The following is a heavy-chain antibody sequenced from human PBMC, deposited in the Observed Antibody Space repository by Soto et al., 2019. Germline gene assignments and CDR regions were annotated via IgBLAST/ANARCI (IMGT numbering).Heavy chain of an antibody. Sequence: QVQLVESGGGVVQPGRSLRLSCAASGFTFSSYGMHWVRQAPGKGLEWVAVISYDGSNKYYADSVKGRFTISRDNSKNTLYLQMNSLRAEDTAVYYCAKVGPYYYGMDVWGQGTTVTVSS. V-gene: IGHV3-30*18. J-gene: IGHJ6*02. CDR3: AKVGPYYYGMDV. CDR1: GFTFSSYG. CDR2: ISYDGSNK. D-gene: IGHD3-16*01.